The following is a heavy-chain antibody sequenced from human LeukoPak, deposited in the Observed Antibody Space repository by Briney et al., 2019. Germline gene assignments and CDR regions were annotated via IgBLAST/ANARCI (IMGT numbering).Heavy chain of an antibody. J-gene: IGHJ2*01. CDR2: IKQDGSEK. V-gene: IGHV3-7*01. Sequence: QSGGSLRLSCAASGFTFSSYWMSWVCQAPAKGLEWVANIKQDGSEKYYVDSVKGRFTISRDNAKNSLYLQMNSLRAEDTAVYYCARGGHGQHWLIPSPINWFFDLWGRGTLVTVSS. D-gene: IGHD6-19*01. CDR3: ARGGHGQHWLIPSPINWFFDL. CDR1: GFTFSSYW.